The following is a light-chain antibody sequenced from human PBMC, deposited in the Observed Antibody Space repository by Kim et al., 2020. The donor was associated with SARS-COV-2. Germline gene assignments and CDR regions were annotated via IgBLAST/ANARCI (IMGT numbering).Light chain of an antibody. V-gene: IGLV6-57*03. J-gene: IGLJ2*01. CDR2: EYN. CDR3: QSYDSSNVV. Sequence: GKTVTISCTRSSGSIASNYVQCYQQRPGSAPTTVIYEYNQRPPGVPDRFSGSIDSSSNSASLTISGLKTEDEADYYCQSYDSSNVVFGGGTQLTVL. CDR1: SGSIASNY.